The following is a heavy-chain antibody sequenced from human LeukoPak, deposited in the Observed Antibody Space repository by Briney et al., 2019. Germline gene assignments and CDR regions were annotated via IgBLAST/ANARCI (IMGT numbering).Heavy chain of an antibody. D-gene: IGHD6-13*01. V-gene: IGHV3-11*01. Sequence: GESLRLSCAASGFTFSDYYMSWIRQAPGKGLEWVSYISSSGSTIYYADSVKGRFTISRDNAKNSLYLQMNSLRAEDTAVYYCARGCLLWYSSRNDAFDIWGQGTMVTVSS. J-gene: IGHJ3*02. CDR2: ISSSGSTI. CDR3: ARGCLLWYSSRNDAFDI. CDR1: GFTFSDYY.